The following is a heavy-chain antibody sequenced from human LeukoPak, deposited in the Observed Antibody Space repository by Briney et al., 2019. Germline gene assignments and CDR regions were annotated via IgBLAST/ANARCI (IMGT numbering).Heavy chain of an antibody. CDR2: IYTCGST. Sequence: GGSLRLSCAASGFTVSSNYMSWVRQAPGKGLEWVSVIYTCGSTYYADSVKGRFTISRDNSKNTLYLQMNSLRAEDTAVYYCARGRAGYAFDIWGQGTMVTVSS. J-gene: IGHJ3*02. CDR1: GFTVSSNY. V-gene: IGHV3-53*01. CDR3: ARGRAGYAFDI. D-gene: IGHD6-13*01.